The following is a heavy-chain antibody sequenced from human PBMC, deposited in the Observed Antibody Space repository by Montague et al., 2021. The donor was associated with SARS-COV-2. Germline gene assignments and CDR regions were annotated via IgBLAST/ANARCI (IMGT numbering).Heavy chain of an antibody. J-gene: IGHJ4*02. CDR2: INHSGST. V-gene: IGHV4-34*01. D-gene: IGHD5-18*01. CDR1: GGTFSGYY. CDR3: ARGGGYSYGALDY. Sequence: SETLSLTCVVYGGTFSGYYWRWIRQPTGKGLEWMGEINHSGSTNYNPSLKSRDTISVDTSKKQFSMRLNSVTAADTAVYYCARGGGYSYGALDYWGQGTLVTV.